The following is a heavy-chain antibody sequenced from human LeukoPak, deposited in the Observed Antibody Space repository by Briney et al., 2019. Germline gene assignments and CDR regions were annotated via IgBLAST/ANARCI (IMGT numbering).Heavy chain of an antibody. D-gene: IGHD3-3*01. CDR2: ISSSGST. CDR3: ATPGGGFEAWSGRYTMDV. V-gene: IGHV4-31*02. CDR1: GGSIISGDYY. Sequence: PSETLSLTCTVSGGSIISGDYYWTWIRQHPGKGLEWIGYISSSGSTYYNPSLKSRLTMSIDTSENQFSLKLSSVTAADTAVYYCATPGGGFEAWSGRYTMDVWGKGTTVIVSS. J-gene: IGHJ6*03.